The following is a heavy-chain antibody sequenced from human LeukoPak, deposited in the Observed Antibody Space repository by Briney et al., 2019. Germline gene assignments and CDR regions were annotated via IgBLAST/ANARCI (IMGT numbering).Heavy chain of an antibody. CDR1: GYTFTTYG. CDR3: ARAGGAFLEYYYDSSGYYPQLYGMDV. D-gene: IGHD3-22*01. CDR2: MNPNSGNT. J-gene: IGHJ6*02. Sequence: ASVKVSCKASGYTFTTYGINWVRQATGQGLEWMGWMNPNSGNTGYAQKFQGRVTMTRNTSISTAYMELSSLRSEDTAVYYCARAGGAFLEYYYDSSGYYPQLYGMDVWGQGTTVTVSS. V-gene: IGHV1-8*02.